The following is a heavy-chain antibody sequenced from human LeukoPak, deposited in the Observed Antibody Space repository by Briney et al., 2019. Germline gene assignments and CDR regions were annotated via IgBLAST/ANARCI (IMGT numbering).Heavy chain of an antibody. V-gene: IGHV3-21*01. D-gene: IGHD3-10*01. J-gene: IGHJ4*02. Sequence: KSGRSLRLSCAASGFTFSSYSMNWVRQPPGKGLEWVSSISRSSSYIYYTDPVKGRFTISRHNAKHSLYLQMNSLRAEDTAVYYCARGLSGSGSYPLFLDYWGQGTLVTVSS. CDR1: GFTFSSYS. CDR3: ARGLSGSGSYPLFLDY. CDR2: ISRSSSYI.